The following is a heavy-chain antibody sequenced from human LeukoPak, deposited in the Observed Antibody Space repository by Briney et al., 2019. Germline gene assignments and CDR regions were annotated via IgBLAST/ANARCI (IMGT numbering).Heavy chain of an antibody. V-gene: IGHV3-7*01. D-gene: IGHD6-13*01. CDR1: GFTFSRHW. CDR2: IKQDGSEK. Sequence: GGSLRLSCAASGFTFSRHWMTWVRQTPGKGLEWVGNIKQDGSEKYYVDSVKGRFTISRDNAKNSLYLQMDSLRAEDTAVYYCARDGQPVALDYWGQGTLVTVSS. J-gene: IGHJ4*02. CDR3: ARDGQPVALDY.